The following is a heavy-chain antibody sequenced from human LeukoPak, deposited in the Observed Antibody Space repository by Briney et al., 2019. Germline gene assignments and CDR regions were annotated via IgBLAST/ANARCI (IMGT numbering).Heavy chain of an antibody. CDR2: TRDKVHSYTT. Sequence: GGSLRLSCAASGFTFSSYAMSWVRQAPGKGLQWVGRTRDKVHSYTTEYAASVKGRFTISRDDSKKSVYLQMNSLKTEDTAVYYCATAIGDSTAYYYFDFWGQGTLVTVSS. D-gene: IGHD3-22*01. V-gene: IGHV3-72*01. J-gene: IGHJ4*02. CDR1: GFTFSSYA. CDR3: ATAIGDSTAYYYFDF.